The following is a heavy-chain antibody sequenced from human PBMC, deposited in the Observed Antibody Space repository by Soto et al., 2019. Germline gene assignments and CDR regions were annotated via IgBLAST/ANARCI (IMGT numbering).Heavy chain of an antibody. CDR1: GDSISRSVW. CDR3: ARKAWVRFDY. Sequence: QVQMQESGPGLVEPSGTLSLTCAVSGDSISRSVWWTWVRQPPGKGLEWIGEVFHTGNTNYNPSLKSRVTMSVDKSTNEFSLKVTSVTAADTAIYYCARKAWVRFDYWGQGALVTVSS. CDR2: VFHTGNT. D-gene: IGHD7-27*01. V-gene: IGHV4-4*02. J-gene: IGHJ4*02.